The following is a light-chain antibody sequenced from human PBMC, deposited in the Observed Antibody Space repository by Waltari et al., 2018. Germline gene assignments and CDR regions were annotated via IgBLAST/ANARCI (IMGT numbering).Light chain of an antibody. Sequence: QLVLTQSPSASASLGASVKLTCTLSSGHSSNVIAWLQQRPQKGPRYLMKVNSDGSHRKGDAIPDLFSGSSSGAGLSPTISSLQSEDDADYFCQTGGHGTCVFGGGTTLTVL. CDR1: SGHSSNV. CDR2: VNSDGSH. V-gene: IGLV4-69*01. CDR3: QTGGHGTCV. J-gene: IGLJ3*02.